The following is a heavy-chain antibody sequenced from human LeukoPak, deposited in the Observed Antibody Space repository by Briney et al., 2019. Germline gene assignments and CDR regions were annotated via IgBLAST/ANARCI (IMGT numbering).Heavy chain of an antibody. CDR2: INHSGST. Sequence: SETLSLTCAVYGGSFSGYYWSWIRQPPGKGLEWIGEINHSGSTNYNPSLKSRVTISVDTSKNQFSLKLSSVTAADTAVYYCATLSRYSSSWSGYYWGQGTLVTVSS. CDR1: GGSFSGYY. J-gene: IGHJ4*02. V-gene: IGHV4-34*01. D-gene: IGHD6-13*01. CDR3: ATLSRYSSSWSGYY.